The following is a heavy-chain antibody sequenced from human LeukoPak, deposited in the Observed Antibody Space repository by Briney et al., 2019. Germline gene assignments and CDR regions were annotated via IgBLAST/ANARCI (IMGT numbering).Heavy chain of an antibody. CDR3: ARGRSSGSSGDNWFDP. J-gene: IGHJ5*02. CDR2: IYHSGST. Sequence: RPSETLSLTCTVSGYSISSGYYWGWIRQPPGKGLEWIGSIYHSGSTYYNPSLKSRVTISVDTSKNQFSLKLSSVTAADTAVYYCARGRSSGSSGDNWFDPWGQGTLVTVSS. CDR1: GYSISSGYY. V-gene: IGHV4-38-2*02. D-gene: IGHD6-19*01.